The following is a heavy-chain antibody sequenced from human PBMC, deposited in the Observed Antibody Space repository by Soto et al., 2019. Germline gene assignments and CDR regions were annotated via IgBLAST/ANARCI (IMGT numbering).Heavy chain of an antibody. D-gene: IGHD5-12*01. Sequence: PGGSLRLSCAASGFTFSSYAMSWVRQAPGKGLEWVSAISGSGGSTYYADSVKGRFTISRDNSKNTLYLQMNSLRAEDTAVYYCAQGWLQLGYFDYWGQGTLVTVSS. CDR1: GFTFSSYA. J-gene: IGHJ4*02. V-gene: IGHV3-23*01. CDR3: AQGWLQLGYFDY. CDR2: ISGSGGST.